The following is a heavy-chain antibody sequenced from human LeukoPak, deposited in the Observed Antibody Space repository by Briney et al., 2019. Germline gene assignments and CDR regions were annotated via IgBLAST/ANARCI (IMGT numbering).Heavy chain of an antibody. Sequence: SVKVSCKASGGTFSSYAISWVRQAPGQGLEWMGGIIPIFGTANYAQKFQGRVTITADESTSTAYMELSSLRSDDTAVYYCASNPRYCSSTSCPRDALDIWGQGTMVTVSS. V-gene: IGHV1-69*01. J-gene: IGHJ3*02. CDR2: IIPIFGTA. CDR1: GGTFSSYA. D-gene: IGHD2-2*01. CDR3: ASNPRYCSSTSCPRDALDI.